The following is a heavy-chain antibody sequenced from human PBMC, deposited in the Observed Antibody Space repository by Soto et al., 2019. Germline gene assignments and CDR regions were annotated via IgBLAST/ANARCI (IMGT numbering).Heavy chain of an antibody. CDR2: IYYSGST. CDR1: GGSFSGYY. V-gene: IGHV4-59*08. Sequence: PSETLCLTCAVHGGSFSGYYWDWIRQPPGKGLEWIGYIYYSGSTNYNPSLKSRVTISVDTSKNQFSLKLSSVTAADTAVYYCARHFSVDYFDYWGQGALVTVSS. J-gene: IGHJ4*02. CDR3: ARHFSVDYFDY.